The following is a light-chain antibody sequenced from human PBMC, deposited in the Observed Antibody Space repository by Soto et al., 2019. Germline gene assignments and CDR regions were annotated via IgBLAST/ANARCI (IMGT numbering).Light chain of an antibody. Sequence: EIVLTQSPGTLSLSPGERATLSCRASQSVSYSYLAWYQQKPGQAPRLLIYGASSRATGIPDRFSGSGSGTDFTLTISRREPEDFAVYYCQQYGSSPRTFGQGTKVEIK. CDR1: QSVSYSY. CDR2: GAS. V-gene: IGKV3-20*01. CDR3: QQYGSSPRT. J-gene: IGKJ1*01.